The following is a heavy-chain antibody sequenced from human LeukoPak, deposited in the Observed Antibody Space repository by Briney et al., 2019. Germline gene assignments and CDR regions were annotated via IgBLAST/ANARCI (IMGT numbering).Heavy chain of an antibody. J-gene: IGHJ6*04. CDR1: RFTFSSYG. Sequence: GGSLRLSCAAARFTFSSYGMHWVRQAPGKGLEWVAVIWYDGSNKYYADSVKGRFTISRDNSKNTLYLQMNSLRAEDTAVYYCAHIRPSNYYYGMDVWGKGTTVTVSS. CDR2: IWYDGSNK. CDR3: AHIRPSNYYYGMDV. V-gene: IGHV3-33*01. D-gene: IGHD2-2*02.